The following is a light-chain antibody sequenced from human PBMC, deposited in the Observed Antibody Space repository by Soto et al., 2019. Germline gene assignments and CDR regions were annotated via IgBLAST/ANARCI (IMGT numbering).Light chain of an antibody. CDR3: QKYNSAPRT. Sequence: DIQMTQSPSSLSASVGEKVTITCRASQGISNYLAWYQQKPGKVPKLLIYAASTLQSGVPSRFSGSGSGTDFTPTISSLQPEDVATYYCQKYNSAPRTFGPGTKVDIK. CDR2: AAS. J-gene: IGKJ3*01. CDR1: QGISNY. V-gene: IGKV1-27*01.